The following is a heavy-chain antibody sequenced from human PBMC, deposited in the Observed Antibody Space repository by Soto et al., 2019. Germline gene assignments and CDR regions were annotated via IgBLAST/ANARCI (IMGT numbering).Heavy chain of an antibody. CDR1: GGSVSNYY. CDR3: ARLEGLATISYYFDF. D-gene: IGHD3-9*01. Sequence: PSETLSLTCTVSGGSVSNYYWSWIRQSPGKGLEWIGCIYYSGSAYYNPSLQTRVTISLDKSKSQFSLKLNSVTAADSAVYFCARLEGLATISYYFDFWGPGALVTVSS. J-gene: IGHJ4*02. V-gene: IGHV4-59*08. CDR2: IYYSGSA.